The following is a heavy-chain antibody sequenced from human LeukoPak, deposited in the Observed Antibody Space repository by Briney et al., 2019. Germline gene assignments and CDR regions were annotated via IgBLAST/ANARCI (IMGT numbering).Heavy chain of an antibody. V-gene: IGHV1-69*04. CDR3: AGEEGIAAAAAIYYYGMDV. Sequence: ASVTVSCKASGGTFSSYAISWVRQAPGQGLEWMGRIIPILGIANYAQKFQGRVTITADKSTSTAYMELSSLRSEDTAVYYCAGEEGIAAAAAIYYYGMDVWGQGTTVTVSS. CDR1: GGTFSSYA. J-gene: IGHJ6*02. D-gene: IGHD6-13*01. CDR2: IIPILGIA.